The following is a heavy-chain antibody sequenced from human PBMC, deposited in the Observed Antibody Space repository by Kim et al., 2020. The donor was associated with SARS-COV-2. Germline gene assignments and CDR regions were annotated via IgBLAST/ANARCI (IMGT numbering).Heavy chain of an antibody. CDR1: GASMTSGDYY. Sequence: SETLSLTCTVSGASMTSGDYYWGWIRQPPGKGLEWLGRISNSGTTYYNPFLESRLIISLDTSKNQFSLKLTSETAADTAVYYCVRVAGVSGPYPYYFD. D-gene: IGHD3-10*01. J-gene: IGHJ4*01. V-gene: IGHV4-30-4*01. CDR2: ISNSGTT. CDR3: VRVAGVSGPYPYYFD.